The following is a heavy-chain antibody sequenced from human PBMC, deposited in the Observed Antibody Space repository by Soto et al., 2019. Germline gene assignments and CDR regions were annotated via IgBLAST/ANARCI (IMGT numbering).Heavy chain of an antibody. Sequence: PGESLKISCKGPGYSFTSYWIVWERQMPGKGLEWMGIIYPGDSDTRYSPSFQGQVTISADKSLSTAYLQWSNLNASDTARHYCARPGGDYGDCSVGECMEVWGQGTTVTVSS. J-gene: IGHJ6*02. D-gene: IGHD4-17*01. CDR1: GYSFTSYW. CDR3: ARPGGDYGDCSVGECMEV. V-gene: IGHV5-51*01. CDR2: IYPGDSDT.